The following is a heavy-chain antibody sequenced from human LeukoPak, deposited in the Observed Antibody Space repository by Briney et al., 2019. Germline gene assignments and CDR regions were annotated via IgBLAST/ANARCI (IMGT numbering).Heavy chain of an antibody. CDR2: ISGSGGST. Sequence: GGSLRLSCAASGFTFSTYAMSWVRQAPGKGLEWVSAISGSGGSTNSADSVKGRFTISRDNSKNSLYLQMNSLRAEDTAVYYCARSSSVLWWYLDYWGQGTLVTVSS. J-gene: IGHJ4*02. D-gene: IGHD2-21*01. CDR3: ARSSSVLWWYLDY. CDR1: GFTFSTYA. V-gene: IGHV3-23*01.